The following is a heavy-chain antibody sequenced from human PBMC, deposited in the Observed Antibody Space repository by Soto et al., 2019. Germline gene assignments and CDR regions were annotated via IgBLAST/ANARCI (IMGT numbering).Heavy chain of an antibody. D-gene: IGHD2-8*01. J-gene: IGHJ4*02. Sequence: EVQLLESGGGLVQPGGSLRLSCAASRFTFTNYAMTWARQAPGKGLEWVSAISASGDRTYYADSVKGRFTISRDNSKSALYLQMNSLRVEDTAIYYCANWVEGTMVYFDNWGQGTLVTVSS. CDR1: RFTFTNYA. V-gene: IGHV3-23*01. CDR2: ISASGDRT. CDR3: ANWVEGTMVYFDN.